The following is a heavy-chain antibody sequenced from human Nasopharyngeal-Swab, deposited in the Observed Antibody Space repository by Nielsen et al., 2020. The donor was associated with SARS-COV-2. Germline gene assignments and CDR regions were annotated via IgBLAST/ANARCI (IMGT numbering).Heavy chain of an antibody. Sequence: GGSLRLSCTASGFTFGDYAMSWVRQAPGKGLEWVGFIRSKAYGGTTEYAASVKGRFTISRDDSKSIAYLQMNSLKTEDTAVYYCTGVSWLKAGMDVWGQGTTVTVSS. CDR3: TGVSWLKAGMDV. CDR2: IRSKAYGGTT. J-gene: IGHJ6*02. D-gene: IGHD6-13*01. CDR1: GFTFGDYA. V-gene: IGHV3-49*04.